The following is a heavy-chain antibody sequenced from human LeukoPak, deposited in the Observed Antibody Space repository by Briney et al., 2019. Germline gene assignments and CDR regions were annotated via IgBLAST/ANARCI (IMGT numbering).Heavy chain of an antibody. Sequence: GGSLRLSCAASGFTFSSYAMHWVRQAPGKGLEWVAVISYDGSNKYYADSVKGRFTISRDNSKNTLYLQMNSLRAEDTAVYYCARDSEHIVVVTTIRALDYWGQGTLVTVSS. D-gene: IGHD2-21*02. CDR2: ISYDGSNK. V-gene: IGHV3-30*04. CDR3: ARDSEHIVVVTTIRALDY. CDR1: GFTFSSYA. J-gene: IGHJ4*02.